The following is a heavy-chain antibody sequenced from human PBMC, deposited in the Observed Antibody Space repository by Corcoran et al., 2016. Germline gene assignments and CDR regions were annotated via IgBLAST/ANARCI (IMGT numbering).Heavy chain of an antibody. CDR1: GFAFSTYW. V-gene: IGHV3-7*01. J-gene: IGHJ4*02. D-gene: IGHD2-15*01. CDR2: IKGGENEK. CDR3: ARSSWHDY. Sequence: EVQLVESGGDLVQPGGSLRLSCAASGFAFSTYWMNWVRQAPGKGLEWVANIKGGENEKYYVDSVKGRFTISRDNAKNLVYLQMNSLRVEDTAVYYCARSSWHDYWGQGTLVTVSS.